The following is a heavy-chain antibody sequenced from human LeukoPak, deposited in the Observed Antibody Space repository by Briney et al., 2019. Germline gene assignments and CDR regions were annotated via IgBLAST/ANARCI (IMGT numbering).Heavy chain of an antibody. CDR1: GYTFTSYY. CDR2: INPSGGST. Sequence: GASVKVSCKASGYTFTSYYMHWVRQAPGQGLEWMGIINPSGGSTSYAQKFQGRVTMTRDTSTSTVYMELGRLRSDDTAVYYCARGTWIQLSSLGYWGQGTLVTVSS. D-gene: IGHD5-18*01. V-gene: IGHV1-46*01. J-gene: IGHJ4*02. CDR3: ARGTWIQLSSLGY.